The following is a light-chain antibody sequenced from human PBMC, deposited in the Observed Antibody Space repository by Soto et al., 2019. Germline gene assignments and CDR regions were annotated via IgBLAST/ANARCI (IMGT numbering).Light chain of an antibody. V-gene: IGKV3-15*01. J-gene: IGKJ1*01. CDR3: QQYNNWPPDRT. Sequence: EIVMTQSPATLSVSPGERATLSCRASQSVSSNLAWYQQKPGQAPRLLIYGASTRATGIPARFSGSGSGTECPLTISSLHSEDFAIYFCQQYNNWPPDRTFGQGTKVEIK. CDR1: QSVSSN. CDR2: GAS.